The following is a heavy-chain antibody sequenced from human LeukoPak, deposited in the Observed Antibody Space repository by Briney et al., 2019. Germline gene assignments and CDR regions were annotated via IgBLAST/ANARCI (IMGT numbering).Heavy chain of an antibody. V-gene: IGHV1-18*01. Sequence: GASVKVSCKTSGYTFNTFGVGWVRQAPGQGLEWMGWISGYNGDTSFAEKLQGRVTMTTDTSTSTAYMELRSLRSDDTAVYYCARSGDGNWFDPWGQGTLLTVSS. J-gene: IGHJ5*02. CDR3: ARSGDGNWFDP. CDR1: GYTFNTFG. CDR2: ISGYNGDT. D-gene: IGHD4-17*01.